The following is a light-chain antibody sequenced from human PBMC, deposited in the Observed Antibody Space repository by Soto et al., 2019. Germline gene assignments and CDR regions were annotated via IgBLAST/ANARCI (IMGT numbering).Light chain of an antibody. J-gene: IGKJ5*01. CDR2: GAS. V-gene: IGKV3-20*01. CDR1: QSVSSSY. CDR3: QQYNSWPPIT. Sequence: EIVLTQSPGTLSLSPGEGATLSCRASQSVSSSYLAWYQQKPGQAPRLLIYGASSRATGIPDRFSGGGSGTEFTLTISSLQSEDFAVYYCQQYNSWPPITFGQGTRLEIK.